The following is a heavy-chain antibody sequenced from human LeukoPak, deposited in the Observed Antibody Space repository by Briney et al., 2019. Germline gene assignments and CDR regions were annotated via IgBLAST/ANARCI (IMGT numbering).Heavy chain of an antibody. J-gene: IGHJ4*02. CDR2: IYYSGST. CDR1: GGSISSSSYY. D-gene: IGHD1-26*01. CDR3: ARHPQSASVGALGN. V-gene: IGHV4-39*01. Sequence: PSETLSLTCTVSGGSISSSSYYWGWTRQPPGTGLEWIGSIYYSGSTYYNPSLKSRVTISVDTSKNQFSLKLSSVTAADTAVYYCARHPQSASVGALGNWGQGTLVTVSS.